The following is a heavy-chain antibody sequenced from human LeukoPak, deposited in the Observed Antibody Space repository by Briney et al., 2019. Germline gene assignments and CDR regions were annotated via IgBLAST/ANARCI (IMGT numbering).Heavy chain of an antibody. Sequence: GGSLRLSCAASGFTFSSYGMNWVRQAPGKGLEWVSSISSSSSYIYYADSVKGRFTISRDNAKNSLYLQMNSLRAEDTAVYYCARGGVQGVPAASPRPIDYWGQGTLVTVSS. J-gene: IGHJ4*02. CDR1: GFTFSSYG. CDR3: ARGGVQGVPAASPRPIDY. V-gene: IGHV3-21*01. CDR2: ISSSSSYI. D-gene: IGHD2-2*01.